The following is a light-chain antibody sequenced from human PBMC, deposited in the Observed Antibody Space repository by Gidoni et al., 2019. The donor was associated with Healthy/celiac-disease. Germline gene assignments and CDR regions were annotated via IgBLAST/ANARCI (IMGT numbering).Light chain of an antibody. CDR3: MQALQTSIT. V-gene: IGKV2-28*01. CDR2: LGS. CDR1: QSLLHSNGYNY. J-gene: IGKJ5*01. Sequence: DLVMTQSPLSLPVTPGEPASISCRSSQSLLHSNGYNYLDWYLQKPGQSPQLLIYLGSNRASGVPDRFSGSGSGTDFTLKISRVEAEDVGVYYCMQALQTSITFGQXTRLEIK.